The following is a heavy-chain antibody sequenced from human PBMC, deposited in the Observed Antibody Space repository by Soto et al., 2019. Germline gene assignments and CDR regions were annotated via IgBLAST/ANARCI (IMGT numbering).Heavy chain of an antibody. CDR1: GGSFSGYY. CDR3: AFTQSPGGFSGYLSFFAEYNYGVINAY. V-gene: IGHV4-34*01. Sequence: SETLSLTCAVYGGSFSGYYWSWIRQPPGKGLEWIGEINHSGSTNYNPSLKSRVTISVDTSKNQFSLKLSSVTAADTAVYYCAFTQSPGGFSGYLSFFAEYNYGVINAYWARGSLVPVSS. D-gene: IGHD5-12*01. CDR2: INHSGST. J-gene: IGHJ4*02.